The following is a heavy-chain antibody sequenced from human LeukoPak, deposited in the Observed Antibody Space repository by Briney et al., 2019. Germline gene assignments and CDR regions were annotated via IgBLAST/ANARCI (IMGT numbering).Heavy chain of an antibody. D-gene: IGHD3-10*01. CDR1: GGSIRSYY. CDR3: ARVRFGKHKAFDY. Sequence: SETLSLTCTVSGGSIRSYYWSWIRQPPGKGLEWIGYIYYSGSTNYNPSLKSRVTISVDTSKNQFSLKLSSVTAADTAVYYCARVRFGKHKAFDYWGQGTLVTVSS. V-gene: IGHV4-59*12. J-gene: IGHJ4*02. CDR2: IYYSGST.